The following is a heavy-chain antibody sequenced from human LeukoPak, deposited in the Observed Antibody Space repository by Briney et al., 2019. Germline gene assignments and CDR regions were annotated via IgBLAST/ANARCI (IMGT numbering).Heavy chain of an antibody. CDR3: ARGDGYNDAEYLQH. CDR2: LWYDGNNK. CDR1: GFTFSSYV. J-gene: IGHJ1*01. V-gene: IGHV3-33*01. D-gene: IGHD5-24*01. Sequence: GGSLRLSCSVSGFTFSSYVMQWVRRAPGKVVEWVAVLWYDGNNKYYGDSVKGRFTISRDNSQKTLYLQMNSLRVEDTAVYYCARGDGYNDAEYLQHWGQGTLVTVS.